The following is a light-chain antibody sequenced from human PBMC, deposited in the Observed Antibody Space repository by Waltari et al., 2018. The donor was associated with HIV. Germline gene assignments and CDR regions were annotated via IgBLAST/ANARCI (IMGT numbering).Light chain of an antibody. V-gene: IGLV2-23*02. J-gene: IGLJ2*01. CDR1: SSDVGGYNY. CDR2: DVS. CDR3: CSYAGSSTFNVV. Sequence: QSALTQPASVSGSPGQSITISCTGTSSDVGGYNYVSWYQQHPGKAPKLIIYDVSKRPSGVSNRFSGSKSGNTASLTISGLQAEYEADYYCCSYAGSSTFNVVFGGGTKLTVL.